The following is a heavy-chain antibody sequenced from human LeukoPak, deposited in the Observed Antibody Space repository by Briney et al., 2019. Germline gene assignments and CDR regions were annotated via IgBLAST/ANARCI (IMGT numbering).Heavy chain of an antibody. V-gene: IGHV4-39*07. CDR3: ARSWGYDFWTGNLLDY. J-gene: IGHJ4*02. D-gene: IGHD3-3*01. CDR1: GGSISSTSHY. CDR2: IYYSGST. Sequence: SETLSLTCIVSGGSISSTSHYWGWLRQPPGKGLEWIGSIYYSGSTYHSPSLKSRVTMSVDTSKNQFSLKLSSVTAADTAVYYCARSWGYDFWTGNLLDYWGQGTQVTVSS.